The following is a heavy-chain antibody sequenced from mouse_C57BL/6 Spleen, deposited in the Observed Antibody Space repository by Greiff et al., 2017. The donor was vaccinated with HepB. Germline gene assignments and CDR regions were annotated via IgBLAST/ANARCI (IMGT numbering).Heavy chain of an antibody. V-gene: IGHV5-9-1*02. CDR1: GFTFSSYA. Sequence: EVQVVESGGGLVKPGGSLKLSCAASGFTFSSYAMSWVRQTPEKRLEWVAYISSGGDYIYYADTVKGRFTISRDNARNTLYLQMSSLKSEDTAMYYCTRDPGYYFDYWGQGTTLTVSS. CDR3: TRDPGYYFDY. CDR2: ISSGGDYI. J-gene: IGHJ2*01. D-gene: IGHD2-2*01.